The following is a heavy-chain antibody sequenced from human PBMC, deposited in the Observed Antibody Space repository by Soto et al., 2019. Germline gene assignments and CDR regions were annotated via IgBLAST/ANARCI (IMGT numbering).Heavy chain of an antibody. CDR3: VRERGITMVFSVIWGRFDGMAD. V-gene: IGHV3-48*02. J-gene: IGHJ6*02. D-gene: IGHD3-10*01. Sequence: PEGSLRLCCSASGFSFSSYSMNWLRQAPGKGLEWVSYISSGRGTRYYAASVKGRFTISRDNAKNSLFLQVNSLRDEYPAVYYFVRERGITMVFSVIWGRFDGMADWCQG. CDR1: GFSFSSYS. CDR2: ISSGRGTR.